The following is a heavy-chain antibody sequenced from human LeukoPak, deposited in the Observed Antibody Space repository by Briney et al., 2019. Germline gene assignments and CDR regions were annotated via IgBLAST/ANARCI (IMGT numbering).Heavy chain of an antibody. V-gene: IGHV1-2*02. CDR3: ARGSMAAAGNFDY. J-gene: IGHJ4*02. CDR1: GYTFTAYY. CDR2: INPNSGGT. Sequence: GASVKVSCKASGYTFTAYYVHWVRQAPGQGLEWMGWINPNSGGTNYAQKFQGRVTMTRDTSISTAYMELSRLRSDDTAVYYCARGSMAAAGNFDYWGQGTLVTVSS. D-gene: IGHD6-13*01.